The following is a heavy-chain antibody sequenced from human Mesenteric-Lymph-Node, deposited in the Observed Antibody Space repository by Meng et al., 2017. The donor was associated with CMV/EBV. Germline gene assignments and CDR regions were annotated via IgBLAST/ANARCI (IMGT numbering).Heavy chain of an antibody. Sequence: TFTNYYIHWVRQAPGQGLEWPGRINPTSGGADYAQNFQGRVTMTRDTSINTAYMELSSLRSDDTAVYSCARGPYYYGSGTSYYLADYWGQGTLVTVSS. CDR3: ARGPYYYGSGTSYYLADY. V-gene: IGHV1-2*06. CDR2: INPTSGGA. CDR1: TFTNYY. J-gene: IGHJ4*02. D-gene: IGHD3-10*01.